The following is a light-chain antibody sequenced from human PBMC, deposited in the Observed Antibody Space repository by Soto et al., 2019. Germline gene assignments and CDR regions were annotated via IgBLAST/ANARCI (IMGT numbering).Light chain of an antibody. CDR2: DAS. V-gene: IGKV1-5*01. J-gene: IGKJ1*01. CDR3: QHYGGMWT. Sequence: DIQMTQSPSTLSASVGDRVTITCRASQSITNRLAWYQQKPGKAPKVLIYDASNLEYGVPSRFSGSGFGTEFILTISSLQPDDFATYWCQHYGGMWTFGQGTKGDIK. CDR1: QSITNR.